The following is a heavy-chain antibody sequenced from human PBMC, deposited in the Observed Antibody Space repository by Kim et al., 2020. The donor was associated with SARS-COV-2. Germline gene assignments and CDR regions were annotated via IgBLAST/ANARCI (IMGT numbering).Heavy chain of an antibody. CDR3: AKGVTNSGFDY. J-gene: IGHJ4*02. D-gene: IGHD4-17*01. CDR1: GFTFSTSP. Sequence: GGSLRLSCVASGFTFSTSPMGWVRQAPGEGLEWVSGISWDGTRTYYADSVKGRVTMSSDKSKNTVYLHMNSLRVEDTAVYYCAKGVTNSGFDYWGQGAQVTVSS. CDR2: ISWDGTRT. V-gene: IGHV3-23*01.